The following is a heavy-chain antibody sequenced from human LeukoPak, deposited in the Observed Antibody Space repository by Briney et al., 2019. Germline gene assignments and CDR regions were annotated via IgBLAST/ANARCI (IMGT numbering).Heavy chain of an antibody. CDR3: ARDAQRGFDYSNSLKN. D-gene: IGHD4-11*01. CDR2: IWSDASNR. Sequence: PGGSLRLSCAASGFIFSHHGMHWVRQAPGKGLEWVAVIWSDASNRFYADSVKGRFTISRDNSQNTVFLQMNSLRVKDTAIYYCARDAQRGFDYSNSLKNWGHGTLVTVSP. CDR1: GFIFSHHG. V-gene: IGHV3-33*01. J-gene: IGHJ4*01.